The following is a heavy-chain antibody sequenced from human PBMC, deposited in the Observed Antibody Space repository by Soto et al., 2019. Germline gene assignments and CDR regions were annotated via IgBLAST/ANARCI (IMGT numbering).Heavy chain of an antibody. J-gene: IGHJ5*02. Sequence: QVQLVQSGAEVKKPGASVKVSCKASGFTFSTNDINWVRQAPGQGLQWMGWMNANVDATDSPQEFKGRVTMTWNASISTAYMELSNLKSDDTAVYYCAREVVDGSSLWLDPRGQGTLVTVSS. CDR3: AREVVDGSSLWLDP. CDR2: MNANVDAT. CDR1: GFTFSTND. V-gene: IGHV1-8*01. D-gene: IGHD3-10*01.